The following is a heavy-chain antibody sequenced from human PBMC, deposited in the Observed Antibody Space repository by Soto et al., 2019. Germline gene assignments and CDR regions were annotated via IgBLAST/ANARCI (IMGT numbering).Heavy chain of an antibody. CDR2: VSGSGGGT. V-gene: IGHV3-23*01. CDR1: GFTFSNYA. D-gene: IGHD2-15*01. CDR3: AKGDCSGRTCYGSDY. J-gene: IGHJ4*02. Sequence: GGSLRLSCAASGFTFSNYAMSWVRQAPGKGLEWVSAVSGSGGGTYYPDSVKGRFTISRDNSKNTLYLQMNSLKVEDTAIYYCAKGDCSGRTCYGSDYWGQGTVVTVSS.